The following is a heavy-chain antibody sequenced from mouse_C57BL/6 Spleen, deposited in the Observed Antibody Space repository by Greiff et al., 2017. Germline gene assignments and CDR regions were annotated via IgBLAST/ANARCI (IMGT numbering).Heavy chain of an antibody. J-gene: IGHJ4*01. CDR3: ARYTTVVATGYYAMDY. Sequence: QVQLQQSGAELMKPGASVKLSCKATGYTFTGYWIEWVKQRPGHGLEWIGEILPGSGSTNYNEKFKGKATFTADTSSNTAYMQLSSLTTEDSAIYYCARYTTVVATGYYAMDYWGQGTSVTVSS. D-gene: IGHD1-1*01. V-gene: IGHV1-9*01. CDR1: GYTFTGYW. CDR2: ILPGSGST.